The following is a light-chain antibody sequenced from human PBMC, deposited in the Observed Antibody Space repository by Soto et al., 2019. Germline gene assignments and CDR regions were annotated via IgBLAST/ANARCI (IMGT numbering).Light chain of an antibody. CDR1: SSDIGNNY. V-gene: IGLV1-51*02. CDR2: ENN. Sequence: QSVLTQPPSVSAAPGQKVTISCSGSSSDIGNNYVSWYQQLPGTAPKLLIYENNKRPSGIPDRFSGSKSGTSATLGITGLQTGAEADYYCGAWDDSLSAVFGGGTKVTVL. CDR3: GAWDDSLSAV. J-gene: IGLJ2*01.